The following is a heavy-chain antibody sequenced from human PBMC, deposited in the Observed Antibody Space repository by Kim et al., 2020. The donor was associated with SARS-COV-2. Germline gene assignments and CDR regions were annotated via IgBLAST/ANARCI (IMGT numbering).Heavy chain of an antibody. Sequence: AESRTGRCTISRDNAKSMVNLKLNNLRAEDTAVYYCAKTAAFGPYYFTSWGQGTLVTVSS. D-gene: IGHD3-3*02. J-gene: IGHJ4*02. CDR3: AKTAAFGPYYFTS. V-gene: IGHV3-23*01.